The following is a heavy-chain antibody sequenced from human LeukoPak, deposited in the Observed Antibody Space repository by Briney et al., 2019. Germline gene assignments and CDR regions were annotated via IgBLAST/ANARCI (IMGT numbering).Heavy chain of an antibody. CDR2: ISSSSSYT. D-gene: IGHD3-10*01. V-gene: IGHV3-11*05. J-gene: IGHJ4*02. CDR1: GFTFSDYY. CDR3: AREGSTGNFDC. Sequence: PGGSVRLPCAASGFTFSDYYMSWIRQAPGKGLEWVSYISSSSSYTNYADSVKGRFTISRDNAKNSLYLQMNSLRAEDTAVYYCAREGSTGNFDCGGQGSLVTVSS.